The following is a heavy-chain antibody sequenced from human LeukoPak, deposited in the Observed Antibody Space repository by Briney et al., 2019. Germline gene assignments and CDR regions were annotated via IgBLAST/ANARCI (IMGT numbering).Heavy chain of an antibody. CDR1: GVSISSYY. CDR2: ISNSGST. Sequence: SETLSLTCTVSGVSISSYYWSWIRQPPGKGLELIAYISNSGSTNYNPSLKSRVTISVDTSKNHFSLKLSSVTAADTAIYFCARRGFFDFWGQGRLATVSS. CDR3: ARRGFFDF. J-gene: IGHJ4*02. V-gene: IGHV4-59*08.